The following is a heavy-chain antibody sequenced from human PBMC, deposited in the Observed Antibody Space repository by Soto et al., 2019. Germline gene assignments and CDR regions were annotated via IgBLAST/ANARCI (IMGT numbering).Heavy chain of an antibody. CDR3: ASGIQLWLRRINNGYSG. J-gene: IGHJ4*02. V-gene: IGHV1-69*05. CDR2: IIPMFGPA. CDR1: GGTFSTYA. D-gene: IGHD5-18*01. Sequence: QVQLVQSGAEVKKPESSVKVSCKAPGGTFSTYAISWVRQAPGQGLGWMGGIIPMFGPANYAQRFQDRVTXTXDESTNTVYMELSSLRSEDTAVYFCASGIQLWLRRINNGYSGWGQGTLVTVSS.